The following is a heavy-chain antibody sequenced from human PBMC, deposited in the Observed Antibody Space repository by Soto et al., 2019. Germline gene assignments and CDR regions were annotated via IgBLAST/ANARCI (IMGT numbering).Heavy chain of an antibody. CDR2: ISYDGSHK. Sequence: QVQLVESGGGVVQPGRSLRLSCAASGFTFSSYGRHWVRQAPGKGLEWVAVISYDGSHKYYADSVNGRFTISRDNSKNTLYLQMNSLRAEDTDVYYFAKALYCSGGSCFSLASWGQGTLVTVSS. D-gene: IGHD2-15*01. V-gene: IGHV3-30*18. CDR1: GFTFSSYG. CDR3: AKALYCSGGSCFSLAS. J-gene: IGHJ5*02.